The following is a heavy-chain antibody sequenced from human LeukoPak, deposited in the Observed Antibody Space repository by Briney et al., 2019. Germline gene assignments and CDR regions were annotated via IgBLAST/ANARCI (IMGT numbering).Heavy chain of an antibody. V-gene: IGHV1-69*04. CDR1: AGTFSSYA. J-gene: IGHJ6*02. CDR2: IIPILGIA. Sequence: ASVKVSCKASAGTFSSYAISWVRQAPGQGLEWMGRIIPILGIANYAQKFQGRVTITADKSTSTAYMELSSLRSEDTAVYYCARGIIEDFGGDYYGMDVWGQGTTVTVSS. D-gene: IGHD3-10*01. CDR3: ARGIIEDFGGDYYGMDV.